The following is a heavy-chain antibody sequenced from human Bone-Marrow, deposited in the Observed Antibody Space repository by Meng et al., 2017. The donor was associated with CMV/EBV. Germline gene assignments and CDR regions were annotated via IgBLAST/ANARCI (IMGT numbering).Heavy chain of an antibody. CDR2: INPSGGST. D-gene: IGHD3-3*01. J-gene: IGHJ6*02. CDR1: GYTFTSYY. CDR3: ARERITIFGGYGMDV. Sequence: ASVKVSCKASGYTFTSYYMHWVRQAPGQGLEWMGIINPSGGSTSYAQKFQGRVTMTRDTSTSTVYMELSSLRSEDTAVYYCARERITIFGGYGMDVWGHGTTVTVSS. V-gene: IGHV1-46*01.